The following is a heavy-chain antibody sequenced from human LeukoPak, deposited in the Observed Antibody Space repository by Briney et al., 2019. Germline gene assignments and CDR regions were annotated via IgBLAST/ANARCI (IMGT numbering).Heavy chain of an antibody. Sequence: SETLSLTCTVSGGSISSYYWSWIRQPPGKGLEWIGYIYYSGSTNYNPSLKSRVTISVDTSKNQFSLKLSSVTAADTAVYYCARLVVTTLDYWGQGTLVTVSS. J-gene: IGHJ4*02. CDR3: ARLVVTTLDY. CDR2: IYYSGST. V-gene: IGHV4-59*08. CDR1: GGSISSYY. D-gene: IGHD4-17*01.